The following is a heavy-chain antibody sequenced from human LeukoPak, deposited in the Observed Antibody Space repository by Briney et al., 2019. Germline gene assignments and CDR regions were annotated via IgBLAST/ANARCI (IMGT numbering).Heavy chain of an antibody. V-gene: IGHV3-21*01. CDR2: ISSSSSYV. J-gene: IGHJ4*02. Sequence: GGSLRLSCAASGFTFSSYSMNWVRQAPGKGLEWVSSISSSSSYVYYADSVKGRFTISRDNAKNSLYLQMNSLRAEDTAVYYCARAVPTFYDSSGYPYYFDYWGQGTLVTVSS. CDR1: GFTFSSYS. CDR3: ARAVPTFYDSSGYPYYFDY. D-gene: IGHD3-22*01.